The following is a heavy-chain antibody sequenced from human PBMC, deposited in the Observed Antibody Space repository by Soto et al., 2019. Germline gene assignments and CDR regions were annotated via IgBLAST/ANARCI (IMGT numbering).Heavy chain of an antibody. CDR2: IIPIFGTA. CDR1: GGTFSSYA. CDR3: ARGAVAGTPEIDY. V-gene: IGHV1-69*13. D-gene: IGHD6-19*01. J-gene: IGHJ4*02. Sequence: SVKVSCKASGGTFSSYAISWVRQAPGQGLEWMGGIIPIFGTANYAQKFQGRVTITADESTSTAYMELSSLRSEDTAVYYCARGAVAGTPEIDYWGQGTLVTVSS.